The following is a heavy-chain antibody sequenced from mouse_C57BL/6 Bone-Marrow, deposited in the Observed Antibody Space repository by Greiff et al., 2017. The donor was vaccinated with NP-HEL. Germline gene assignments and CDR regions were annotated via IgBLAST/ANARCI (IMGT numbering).Heavy chain of an antibody. D-gene: IGHD1-1*01. CDR2: IYPGDGDT. Sequence: VQLQESGAELVKPGASVKISCKASGYAFSSYWMNWVKERPGTGLEWIGQIYPGDGDTKYNGKFKGKATLTADKSSSTAYMQVSSLTSEDSAVYFCARGDYGSSRFGYAMDYWGQGTSVTGSS. CDR3: ARGDYGSSRFGYAMDY. V-gene: IGHV1-80*01. CDR1: GYAFSSYW. J-gene: IGHJ4*01.